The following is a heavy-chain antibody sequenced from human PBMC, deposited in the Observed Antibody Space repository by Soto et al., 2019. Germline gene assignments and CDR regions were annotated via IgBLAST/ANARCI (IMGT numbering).Heavy chain of an antibody. CDR1: GYTFTSYA. CDR2: INAGNGNT. D-gene: IGHD2-15*01. CDR3: ARDSSSEYYYYGMDV. V-gene: IGHV1-3*01. Sequence: ASVKVSCKASGYTFTSYAMHWVRQAPGQRLEWMGWINAGNGNTKYSQKFQGRVTITRDTSASTAYMELSSLRSEDTAVYYCARDSSSEYYYYGMDVWGQGTTVTVSS. J-gene: IGHJ6*02.